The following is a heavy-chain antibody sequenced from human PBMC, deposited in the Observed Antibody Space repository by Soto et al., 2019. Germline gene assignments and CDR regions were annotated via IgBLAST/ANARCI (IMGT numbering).Heavy chain of an antibody. CDR1: GFSFTSYW. Sequence: EVQLVESGGGLVQPGGSLRLSCAASGFSFTSYWMDWVRQAPGKGLEWVAMINEDGSEKYYVDSVKGRFTISRDNDKDARYLEMDSLGAEDSAVYYCVTDSVAKGWGTYWGQGNLVTVSS. V-gene: IGHV3-7*04. CDR2: INEDGSEK. J-gene: IGHJ4*02. D-gene: IGHD3-16*01. CDR3: VTDSVAKGWGTY.